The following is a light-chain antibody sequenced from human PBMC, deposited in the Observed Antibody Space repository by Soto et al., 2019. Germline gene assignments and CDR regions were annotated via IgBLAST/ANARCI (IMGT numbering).Light chain of an antibody. CDR1: SSDVGGYNY. V-gene: IGLV2-14*01. CDR3: RSYTSSSNVV. Sequence: QSALTQPASVSGSPGQSITISCTGTSSDVGGYNYVSWYQQHPGKAPKLMIYDDSSRPSGVSNRFSGSKSGNTASLTISGLQAEDEADYYCRSYTSSSNVVFGGGTKVTVL. CDR2: DDS. J-gene: IGLJ2*01.